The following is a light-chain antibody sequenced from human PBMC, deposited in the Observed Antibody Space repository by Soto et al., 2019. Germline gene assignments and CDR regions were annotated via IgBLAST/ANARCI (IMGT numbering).Light chain of an antibody. J-gene: IGKJ4*01. CDR1: QRTSRW. CDR3: QQANTFPLT. Sequence: DVQMTQSPASVSASVGDRVTITRRASQRTSRWIAWYQQKPGKAPNLLIYGASTLQSGVPSRFSGSGSGTDYTLTINNLQPVDFATYYCQQANTFPLTFGGGTKVAI. V-gene: IGKV1-12*01. CDR2: GAS.